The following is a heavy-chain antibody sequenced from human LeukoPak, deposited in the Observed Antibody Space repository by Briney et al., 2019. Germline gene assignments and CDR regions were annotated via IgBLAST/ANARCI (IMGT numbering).Heavy chain of an antibody. Sequence: GGSLRLSCAASGFSFNAYWMAWVRQAPGTGLEWVANINPAGSETFHVDPVKGRFTISRDDSKNTLHLQMNSLRADDTAVYYCATRDRWLGFDSWGQGTLVTVSS. J-gene: IGHJ4*02. CDR1: GFSFNAYW. CDR2: INPAGSET. V-gene: IGHV3-7*03. CDR3: ATRDRWLGFDS. D-gene: IGHD6-19*01.